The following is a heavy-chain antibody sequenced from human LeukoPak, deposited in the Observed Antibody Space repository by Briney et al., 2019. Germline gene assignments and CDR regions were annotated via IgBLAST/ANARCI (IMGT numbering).Heavy chain of an antibody. CDR2: IYYSGST. CDR3: AKQGVYFGSTTYFDFFDS. Sequence: PSETLSLTCTVSGGSISSYYWSWIRQPPGKGLEWIGYIYYSGSTNYNPSLKSRVTISVDTSKNQFSLRLRSVTAADTAVYYCAKQGVYFGSTTYFDFFDSWGQGAMVTVSS. V-gene: IGHV4-59*01. D-gene: IGHD3-10*01. CDR1: GGSISSYY. J-gene: IGHJ4*02.